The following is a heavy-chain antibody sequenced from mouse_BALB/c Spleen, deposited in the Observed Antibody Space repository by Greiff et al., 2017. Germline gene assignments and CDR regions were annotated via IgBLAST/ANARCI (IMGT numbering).Heavy chain of an antibody. J-gene: IGHJ4*01. CDR2: INPGSGGT. CDR1: GYAFTNYL. CDR3: ARTNYYGSSYGAMDY. D-gene: IGHD1-1*01. V-gene: IGHV1-54*01. Sequence: VQLQQSGAELVRPGTSVKVSCKASGYAFTNYLIEWVKQRPGQGLEWIGVINPGSGGTNYNEKFKGKATLTADKSSSTAYMQLSSLTSDDSAVYFCARTNYYGSSYGAMDYWGQGTSVTVSS.